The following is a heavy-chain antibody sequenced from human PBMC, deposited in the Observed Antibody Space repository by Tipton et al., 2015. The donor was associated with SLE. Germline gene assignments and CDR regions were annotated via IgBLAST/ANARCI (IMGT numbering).Heavy chain of an antibody. V-gene: IGHV4-34*01. CDR3: ARPVQLWFDAFDI. D-gene: IGHD1-1*01. CDR2: IGHSGGT. J-gene: IGHJ3*02. Sequence: TLSLTCGVSGYSINSGYFWTWIRQPPGKGLEWSGEIGHSGGTNYNPSLKSRVTMSVDTSKNQFSLKLTSVTAADTAVYYCARPVQLWFDAFDIWGQGTMVTVSS. CDR1: GYSINSGYF.